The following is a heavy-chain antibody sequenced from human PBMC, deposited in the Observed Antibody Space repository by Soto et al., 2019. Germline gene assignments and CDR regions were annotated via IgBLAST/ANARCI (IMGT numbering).Heavy chain of an antibody. CDR2: IVPIYRTA. V-gene: IGHV1-69*05. D-gene: IGHD3-22*01. CDR1: GGTFSSYR. CDR3: AREGYYYDSSGNPYAFDI. J-gene: IGHJ3*02. Sequence: SVKVSCKASGGTFSSYRINWVRQAPGQGLEWVGGIVPIYRTADYAQKFQGRVTITTDTSTSTAYMELRSLRSDDTAVYYCAREGYYYDSSGNPYAFDIWCQGTMVTVSS.